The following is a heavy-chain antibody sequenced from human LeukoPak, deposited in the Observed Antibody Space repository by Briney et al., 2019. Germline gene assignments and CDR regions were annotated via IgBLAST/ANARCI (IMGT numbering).Heavy chain of an antibody. J-gene: IGHJ6*02. CDR3: AKGGPGYYDFWSGPTDYYYYGMDV. V-gene: IGHV3-30*18. D-gene: IGHD3-3*01. Sequence: PGRSLRLSCAASGFIFSSYGMHWVRQAPGKGLEWVTFISSDGSNTNYADSVKGRFTISRDNSKNTLYLQMNSLRAEDTAVYYCAKGGPGYYDFWSGPTDYYYYGMDVWGQGTTVTVSS. CDR1: GFIFSSYG. CDR2: ISSDGSNT.